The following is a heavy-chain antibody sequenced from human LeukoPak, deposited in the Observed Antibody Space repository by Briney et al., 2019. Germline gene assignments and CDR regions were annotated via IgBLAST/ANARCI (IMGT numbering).Heavy chain of an antibody. J-gene: IGHJ6*03. Sequence: GGSLRLSCAASGFTFGSNWMSWVRQAPGKGLECVATINQDGSQKYYVDSVKGRFTISRDNAKNSLYLQMNSLRAEDTAVYYCARGRGSGTYYTRGYYMDVWGKGTTVTISS. D-gene: IGHD3-10*01. CDR2: INQDGSQK. V-gene: IGHV3-7*01. CDR1: GFTFGSNW. CDR3: ARGRGSGTYYTRGYYMDV.